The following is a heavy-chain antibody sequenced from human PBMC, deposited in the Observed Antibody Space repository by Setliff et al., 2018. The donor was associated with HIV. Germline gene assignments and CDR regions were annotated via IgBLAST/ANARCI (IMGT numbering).Heavy chain of an antibody. CDR3: ASTTVVGASPFDS. D-gene: IGHD4-4*01. Sequence: KTSETLSLTCSVYGGSISRGGRYWGWIRQHPGRGLEWLGYVYYTGESFYKPSLGGRVTILQDKSKNQFSLELRSVTAADTAVYYCASTTVVGASPFDSWGPGTLVTVSS. CDR1: GGSISRGGRY. V-gene: IGHV4-31*03. CDR2: VYYTGES. J-gene: IGHJ4*02.